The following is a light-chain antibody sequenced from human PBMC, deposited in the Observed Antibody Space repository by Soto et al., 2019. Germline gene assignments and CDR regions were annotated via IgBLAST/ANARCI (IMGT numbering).Light chain of an antibody. CDR3: QQLNSYPRALT. V-gene: IGKV1-9*01. CDR1: QGISSY. CDR2: AAS. Sequence: IQLTQSPSSLSASVGDRVTITCRASQGISSYLAWYQQKPGKAPKLLIYAASTSQSGVPSRFSGSGSGTDFTLTISSLQPEDFATYYCQQLNSYPRALTFGGGTKVEIK. J-gene: IGKJ4*01.